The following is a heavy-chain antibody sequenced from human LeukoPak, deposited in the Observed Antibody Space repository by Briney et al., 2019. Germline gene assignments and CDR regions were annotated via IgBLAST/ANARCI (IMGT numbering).Heavy chain of an antibody. CDR3: AREGIAAAGITGPYGMDV. D-gene: IGHD6-13*01. J-gene: IGHJ6*04. CDR2: IWYDGSNK. CDR1: GFTFSSYG. Sequence: GGSLRLSCAASGFTFSSYGMHWVRQAPGKGLEWVAVIWYDGSNKYYVDSVKGRFTISRDNSKNTLYLQMNSLRAEDTAVYYCAREGIAAAGITGPYGMDVWGKGTTVTVSS. V-gene: IGHV3-33*01.